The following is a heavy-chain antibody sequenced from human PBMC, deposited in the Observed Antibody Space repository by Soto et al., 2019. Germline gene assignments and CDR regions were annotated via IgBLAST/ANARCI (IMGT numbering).Heavy chain of an antibody. CDR1: GFTFSSYA. J-gene: IGHJ4*02. CDR3: AKDCHAKVGGVILPIDY. Sequence: EVQLLASGGGLVQPGGSLRLSCAAIGFTFSSYAMRWVRQAPGTGLEWVSAISGSGGSTYYAESVKGRFTISRDNSKNTLYRQMNSLRSEDTAVYYCAKDCHAKVGGVILPIDYWGQGTLVTVSS. CDR2: ISGSGGST. D-gene: IGHD3-16*01. V-gene: IGHV3-23*01.